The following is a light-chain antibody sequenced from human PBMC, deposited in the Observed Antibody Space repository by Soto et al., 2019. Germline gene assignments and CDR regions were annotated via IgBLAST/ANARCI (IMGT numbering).Light chain of an antibody. CDR3: AAWDDSLSGVV. J-gene: IGLJ2*01. V-gene: IGLV1-47*01. CDR1: SSNIGSNY. CDR2: RNN. Sequence: QSVLTQPPSASGTPGQRVTISCSGSSSNIGSNYVFWYQHLPGTAPKLLIYRNNQRTSGVPDRFSGSKSGTSASLAISGLRSEDDTDYYCAAWDDSLSGVVFGGGTKLAVL.